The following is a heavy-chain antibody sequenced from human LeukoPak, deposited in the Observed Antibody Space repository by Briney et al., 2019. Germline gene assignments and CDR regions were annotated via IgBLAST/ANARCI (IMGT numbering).Heavy chain of an antibody. V-gene: IGHV3-7*01. Sequence: AGGSLRLSCAAYGFTLSGYWMHWVRQAPGRGLEWVANINEDGSQTYYLGSVKGRFTISRDNAKDSLYLQMNSLRVDDTAVYYCARRYFDLWGRGTLVSVSS. CDR1: GFTLSGYW. CDR2: INEDGSQT. J-gene: IGHJ2*01. CDR3: ARRYFDL.